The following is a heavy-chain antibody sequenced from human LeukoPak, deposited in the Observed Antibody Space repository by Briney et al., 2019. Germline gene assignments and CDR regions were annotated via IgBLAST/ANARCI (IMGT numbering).Heavy chain of an antibody. CDR3: ARGQDYNYYMDV. J-gene: IGHJ6*03. CDR1: GGTFSSYA. CDR2: IIPIFGTA. V-gene: IGHV1-69*05. Sequence: GASVKVSCKASGGTFSSYAISWVRQAPGQGLEWMGGIIPIFGTANFAQKFQGRVTITTDESTSTAYMELSSLRSEDTAVYYCARGQDYNYYMDVWGKGTTVTVSS.